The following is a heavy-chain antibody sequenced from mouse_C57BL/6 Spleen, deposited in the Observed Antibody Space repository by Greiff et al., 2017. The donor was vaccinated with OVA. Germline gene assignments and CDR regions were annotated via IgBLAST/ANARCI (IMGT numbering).Heavy chain of an antibody. CDR2: IHPNSGST. CDR3: ADGNYCDY. J-gene: IGHJ2*01. Sequence: VQLQQPGAELVKPGASVKLSCKASGYTFTSYWMHWVTQRPGPGLEWIGLIHPNSGSTNYNETFKSKATLTVDKSSSTAYMQLSSLTAEDSAVYYCADGNYCDYWGQGTTLTVSS. D-gene: IGHD2-1*01. V-gene: IGHV1-64*01. CDR1: GYTFTSYW.